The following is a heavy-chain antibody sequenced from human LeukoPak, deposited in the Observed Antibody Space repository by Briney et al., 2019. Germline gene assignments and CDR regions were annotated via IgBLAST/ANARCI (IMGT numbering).Heavy chain of an antibody. D-gene: IGHD3-10*01. V-gene: IGHV4-31*03. CDR2: IYYSGST. CDR3: ARGPPLWFGELDY. Sequence: SETLSLTCTVSGGSISSGGYYWSWIRQRPGKGLEWIGYIYYSGSTYYNPSLKSRVTISVDTSKNQFSLKLSSVTAADTAVYYCARGPPLWFGELDYWGQGTLVTVSS. CDR1: GGSISSGGYY. J-gene: IGHJ4*02.